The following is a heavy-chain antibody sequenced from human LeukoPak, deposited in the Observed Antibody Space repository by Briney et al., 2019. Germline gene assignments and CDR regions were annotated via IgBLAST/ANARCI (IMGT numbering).Heavy chain of an antibody. CDR3: ARERGIVATIYC. Sequence: GGSLRLSCAASGFTFSSCWMSWVRQAPGKGLEWVANIKQDGSEKYYVDSVKGRFTISRDNAKNSLYLQMNSLRAEDTAVYYCARERGIVATIYCWGQGTLVTVSS. D-gene: IGHD5-12*01. V-gene: IGHV3-7*01. CDR1: GFTFSSCW. J-gene: IGHJ4*02. CDR2: IKQDGSEK.